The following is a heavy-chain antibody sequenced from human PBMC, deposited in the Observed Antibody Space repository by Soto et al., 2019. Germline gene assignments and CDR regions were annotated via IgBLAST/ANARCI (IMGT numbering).Heavy chain of an antibody. CDR3: ARGRRWGPEIYCSSTSCYPALHRTVTYNWFDP. CDR1: GGSFSGYY. Sequence: SETLSLTCAVYGGSFSGYYWSWIRQPPGKGLEWIGEINHSGSTNYNPSLKSRVTISVDTSKNQFSLKLSSVTAADTAVYYCARGRRWGPEIYCSSTSCYPALHRTVTYNWFDPWGQGP. D-gene: IGHD2-2*01. V-gene: IGHV4-34*01. J-gene: IGHJ5*02. CDR2: INHSGST.